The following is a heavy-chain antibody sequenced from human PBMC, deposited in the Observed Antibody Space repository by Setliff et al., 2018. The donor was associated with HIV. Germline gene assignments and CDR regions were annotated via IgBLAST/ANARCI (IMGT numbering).Heavy chain of an antibody. J-gene: IGHJ1*01. CDR1: GYTFTSYG. CDR2: ISAYNGNT. D-gene: IGHD3-22*01. Sequence: ASVKVSCKASGYTFTSYGISWVRQAPGQGLEWMGWISAYNGNTNYAQKLQGRVTMTRDTSISTAYMELSSLTSEDTAVYYCARGGGSSYLYHSRGSEYFQYWGQGALVTVSS. CDR3: ARGGGSSYLYHSRGSEYFQY. V-gene: IGHV1-18*01.